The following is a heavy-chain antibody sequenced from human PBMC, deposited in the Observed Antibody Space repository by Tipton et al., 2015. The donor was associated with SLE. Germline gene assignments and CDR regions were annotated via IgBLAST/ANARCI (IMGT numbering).Heavy chain of an antibody. CDR1: GGSISRGVYY. CDR3: ARRTRIAARSPFDY. Sequence: TLSLTCTVSGGSISRGVYYWSWIRQPAGKGLEWIGYIYISGSTNYNPSLKSRVTISVDTSKNQFSLKLSSVTAADTAVYYCARRTRIAARSPFDYWGQGTLVTVSS. V-gene: IGHV4-61*09. D-gene: IGHD6-6*01. J-gene: IGHJ4*02. CDR2: IYISGST.